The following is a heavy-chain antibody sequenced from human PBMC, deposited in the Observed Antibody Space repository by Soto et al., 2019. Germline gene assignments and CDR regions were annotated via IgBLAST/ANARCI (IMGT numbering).Heavy chain of an antibody. V-gene: IGHV4-61*08. CDR2: MYFGGSF. CDR3: ARYKSNYYYGMDV. J-gene: IGHJ6*02. Sequence: SETLSLTCTVSGGSISSGGYYWNWIRQPPGKGLEWIGFMYFGGSFNYNPSLESRVTISVDTSKNQFSLKLSSVTAADTAVYYCARYKSNYYYGMDVWGQGTTVTVSS. CDR1: GGSISSGGYY. D-gene: IGHD1-20*01.